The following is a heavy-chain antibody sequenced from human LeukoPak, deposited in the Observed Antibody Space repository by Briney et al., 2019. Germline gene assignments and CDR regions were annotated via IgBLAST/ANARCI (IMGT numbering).Heavy chain of an antibody. CDR2: IYPGDSDT. CDR1: GYSFTSYW. CDR3: ARGEAYCGGDCYPYYFDY. J-gene: IGHJ4*02. D-gene: IGHD2-21*02. Sequence: GESLQISCKGSGYSFTSYWIGWVRQMPGKGLEWMGIIYPGDSDTRYSPSFQGQVTISADKSISTAYLQWSSLKASDTAMYYCARGEAYCGGDCYPYYFDYWGQGTLVTVSS. V-gene: IGHV5-51*01.